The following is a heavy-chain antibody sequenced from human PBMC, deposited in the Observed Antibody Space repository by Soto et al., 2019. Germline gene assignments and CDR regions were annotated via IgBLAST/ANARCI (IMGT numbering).Heavy chain of an antibody. J-gene: IGHJ4*02. CDR1: GFTFSSYG. D-gene: IGHD3-3*01. Sequence: RLSCAASGFTFSSYGMHWVRQAPGKGLEWVAVISYDGSNKYYADSVKGRFTISRDNSKNTLYLQMNSLRAEDTAVYYCAKNYDFWSGYSYYFDYWGQGTLVTVSS. V-gene: IGHV3-30*18. CDR2: ISYDGSNK. CDR3: AKNYDFWSGYSYYFDY.